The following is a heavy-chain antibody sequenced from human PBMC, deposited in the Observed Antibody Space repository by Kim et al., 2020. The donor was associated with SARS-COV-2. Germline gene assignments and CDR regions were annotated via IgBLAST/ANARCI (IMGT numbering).Heavy chain of an antibody. Sequence: GGSLRLSCAASGFTVSSNYMSWVRQAPGKGLEWVSVIYSGGSTYYADSVKGRFTISRDNSKNTLYLQMNSLRAEDTAVYYCARVRTFDYYGSGIDPWGQGTLVTVSS. J-gene: IGHJ5*02. CDR3: ARVRTFDYYGSGIDP. V-gene: IGHV3-53*01. CDR1: GFTVSSNY. D-gene: IGHD3-10*01. CDR2: IYSGGST.